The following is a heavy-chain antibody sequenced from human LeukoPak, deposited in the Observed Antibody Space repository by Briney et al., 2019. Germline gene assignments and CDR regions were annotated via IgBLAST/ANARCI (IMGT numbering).Heavy chain of an antibody. D-gene: IGHD3-22*01. J-gene: IGHJ4*02. V-gene: IGHV3-48*01. CDR3: ARGYDSSGYYPDY. CDR1: GFTFSSYS. CDR2: ITSSSSTI. Sequence: PGGSLRLSCAASGFTFSSYSMNWFRQAPGKGLEWVSYITSSSSTIYYADSVKGRFTISRDNARNSLYLQMNSLRAEDTAVYYCARGYDSSGYYPDYWGQGTLVTVSS.